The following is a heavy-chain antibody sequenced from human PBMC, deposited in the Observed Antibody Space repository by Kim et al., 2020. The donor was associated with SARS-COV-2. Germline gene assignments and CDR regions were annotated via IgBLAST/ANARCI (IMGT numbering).Heavy chain of an antibody. Sequence: SGPTLVKPTQTLTLTCTFSGFSLSTSGMCVSWIRQPPGKALEWLALIDWDDDKFYSTSLKTRLTISKDTSKNQVVLTMTNMDPVDTATYYCARILGPDYYGSGHFDYWGQGTLVTVSS. V-gene: IGHV2-70*01. D-gene: IGHD3-10*01. CDR1: GFSLSTSGMC. CDR2: IDWDDDK. J-gene: IGHJ4*02. CDR3: ARILGPDYYGSGHFDY.